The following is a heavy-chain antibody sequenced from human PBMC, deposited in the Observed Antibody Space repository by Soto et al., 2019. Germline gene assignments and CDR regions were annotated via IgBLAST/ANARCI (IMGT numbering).Heavy chain of an antibody. CDR3: ARDSGSYGRQVGEN. CDR1: GFTFSSYA. V-gene: IGHV3-30-3*01. CDR2: ISYDGSNK. Sequence: QVQLVESGGGVVQPGRSLRLSCAASGFTFSSYAMHWVRQAQGKGLEWVAVISYDGSNKYYADSVKGRFTISRDNSKNTLYLQMNSLRAEDTAVYYCARDSGSYGRQVGENWGQGTLVTVSS. J-gene: IGHJ4*02. D-gene: IGHD1-26*01.